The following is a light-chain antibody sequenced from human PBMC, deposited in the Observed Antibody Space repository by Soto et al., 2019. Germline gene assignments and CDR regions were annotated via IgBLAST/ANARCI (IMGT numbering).Light chain of an antibody. CDR3: QQANSFPLT. V-gene: IGKV3-11*01. Sequence: IVLTQSPGTLSLTPGERTTLSCRASQSISRYLAWYQQKPGQGPRLLIYGASSRATGIPARFSGSGSGTDFTLTISSLQPEDFATYYCQQANSFPLTFGGGTKVDIK. CDR1: QSISRY. J-gene: IGKJ4*01. CDR2: GAS.